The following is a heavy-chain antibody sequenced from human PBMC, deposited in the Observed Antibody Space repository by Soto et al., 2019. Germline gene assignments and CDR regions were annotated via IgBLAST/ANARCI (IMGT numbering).Heavy chain of an antibody. D-gene: IGHD1-1*01. J-gene: IGHJ3*02. V-gene: IGHV4-34*01. CDR2: MSHSGGT. Sequence: QVQLQQWGAGLLKPSETLSLTCAVYGGFVTSGSYYWSWIRQPPGKGLEWIGEMSHSGGTHFNPSLKTRVTKSVDTSKTQFTLKLSSGTAAVTALYYCGRVERGTATTVVDAFDMVGLGTVVPVSS. CDR3: GRVERGTATTVVDAFDM. CDR1: GGFVTSGSYY.